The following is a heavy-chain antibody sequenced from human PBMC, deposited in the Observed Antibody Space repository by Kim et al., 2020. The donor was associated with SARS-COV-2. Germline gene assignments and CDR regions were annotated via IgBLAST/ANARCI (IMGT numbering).Heavy chain of an antibody. CDR3: TNEYSNRYIGAFAY. Sequence: GGSLRLSCAASGFNFNYNGMHWVRQPPGKGLEWVAFIQYDASDKYYAESVKGRFTISRDNSINTVSLEMNRLRAEDTAVYFCTNEYSNRYIGAFAYWGQGVLVTVSS. V-gene: IGHV3-30*02. CDR1: GFNFNYNG. D-gene: IGHD6-13*01. CDR2: IQYDASDK. J-gene: IGHJ4*02.